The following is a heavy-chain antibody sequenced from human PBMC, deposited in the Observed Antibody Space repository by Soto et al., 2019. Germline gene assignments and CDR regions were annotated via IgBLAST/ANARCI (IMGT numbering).Heavy chain of an antibody. V-gene: IGHV1-46*01. CDR3: ARVDYGSGSYYNLGRGMDV. CDR2: INPSGGST. D-gene: IGHD3-10*01. CDR1: GYTFTSYY. J-gene: IGHJ6*02. Sequence: ASVKVSCKASGYTFTSYYMHLVRQAPGQGLEWMGIINPSGGSTSYAQKFQGRVTMTRDTSTSTVYMELSSLRSEDTAMYYCARVDYGSGSYYNLGRGMDVWGQGTPVTVSS.